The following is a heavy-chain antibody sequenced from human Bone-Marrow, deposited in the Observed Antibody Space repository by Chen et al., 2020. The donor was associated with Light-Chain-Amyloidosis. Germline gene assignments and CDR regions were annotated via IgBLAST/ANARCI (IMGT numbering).Heavy chain of an antibody. D-gene: IGHD2-15*01. V-gene: IGHV1-24*01. J-gene: IGHJ3*02. CDR2: PEHEADNT. CDR1: GDTITELP. CDR3: ATRWYALAI. Sequence: QVQLVQSGAEVKRPGASVKVSCKVSGDTITELPVHWVRQPPGKALEWVGGPEHEADNTLYPQKFQWRGTMTVNSSTDTAYIESSRLTSHDTDIYFGATRWYALAIWGQVTLVTVSS.